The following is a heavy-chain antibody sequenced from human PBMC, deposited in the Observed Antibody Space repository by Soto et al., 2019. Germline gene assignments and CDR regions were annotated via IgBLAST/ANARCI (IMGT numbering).Heavy chain of an antibody. CDR3: DREELLVHYYGMDV. CDR2: IYYSGST. Sequence: TSETLXLTCTVSGGXISSGDYYWSWIRQPPGKGLEWIGYIYYSGSTYYNPSLKSRVTISVDTSKNQFSLKLSSVTAADTAVYYCDREELLVHYYGMDVWGQGTTVTVSS. J-gene: IGHJ6*02. D-gene: IGHD1-26*01. V-gene: IGHV4-30-4*01. CDR1: GGXISSGDYY.